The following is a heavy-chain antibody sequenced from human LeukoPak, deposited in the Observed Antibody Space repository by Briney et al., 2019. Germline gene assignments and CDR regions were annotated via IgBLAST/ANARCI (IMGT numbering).Heavy chain of an antibody. J-gene: IGHJ4*02. Sequence: TETLSLTCTVSVGSSSSYYWSWIRQPPGKGLEWIGHIYYSGSTNYNPSLKSRVTISVDTSKNQFSLKMTSVTAADTAVYYCVRHPWRMGSRDYNFDYWGQGTLVTVSS. CDR2: IYYSGST. CDR1: VGSSSSYY. CDR3: VRHPWRMGSRDYNFDY. D-gene: IGHD3-16*01. V-gene: IGHV4-59*08.